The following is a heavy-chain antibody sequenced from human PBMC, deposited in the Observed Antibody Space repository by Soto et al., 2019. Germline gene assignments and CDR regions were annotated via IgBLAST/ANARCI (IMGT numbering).Heavy chain of an antibody. V-gene: IGHV4-59*01. CDR2: IYYSGST. D-gene: IGHD6-13*01. CDR1: GGSSSSYY. Sequence: SETLSLTCTVSGGSSSSYYWSWIRQPPGKGLEWIGYIYYSGSTNYNPSLKSRVTISVDTSKNQFSLKLSSVTAADTAVYYCARVVYSSSWYNWFDPWGQGTLVTVSS. CDR3: ARVVYSSSWYNWFDP. J-gene: IGHJ5*02.